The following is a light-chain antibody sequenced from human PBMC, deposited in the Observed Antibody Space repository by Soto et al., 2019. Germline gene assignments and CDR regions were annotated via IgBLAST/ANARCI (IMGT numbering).Light chain of an antibody. J-gene: IGLJ3*02. CDR3: AAWDDSLNGLV. CDR1: RSNIGSNL. CDR2: NNN. Sequence: QSVLTQPPSASGTPGQRVTISCSGSRSNIGSNLVNWYQQLPGTAPKLLMYNNNRRPSGVPDRFSGSKSGTSASLAISGLQSEDEADYHCAAWDDSLNGLVFGGGTKLTVL. V-gene: IGLV1-44*01.